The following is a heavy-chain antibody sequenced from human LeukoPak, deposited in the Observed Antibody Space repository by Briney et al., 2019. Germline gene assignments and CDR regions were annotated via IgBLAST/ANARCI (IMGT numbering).Heavy chain of an antibody. Sequence: QPGGSLRLSCAASGFTFRNYAMSWVRQAPGKGLEWVSTISGSGDSTTYADSVKGRFTMSRDNSKSTLYLQMSSLRAEDTAVFYCAKGWAVINYYFFDYWGQGTLLTVSS. CDR1: GFTFRNYA. V-gene: IGHV3-23*01. D-gene: IGHD2-21*02. CDR2: ISGSGDST. CDR3: AKGWAVINYYFFDY. J-gene: IGHJ4*02.